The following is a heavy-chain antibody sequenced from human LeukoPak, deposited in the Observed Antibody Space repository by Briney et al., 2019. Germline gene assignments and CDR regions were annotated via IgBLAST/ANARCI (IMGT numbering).Heavy chain of an antibody. J-gene: IGHJ4*02. V-gene: IGHV4-34*01. CDR3: AREPGLLWFGETDY. CDR1: GGSFSGYY. CDR2: INHSGST. Sequence: SETLSLTCAVYGGSFSGYYWSWIRQPPGKGLGWIGEINHSGSTNYNPSLKSRVTISVDTSKNQFSLKLSSVTAADTAVYYCAREPGLLWFGETDYWGQGTLVTVSS. D-gene: IGHD3-10*01.